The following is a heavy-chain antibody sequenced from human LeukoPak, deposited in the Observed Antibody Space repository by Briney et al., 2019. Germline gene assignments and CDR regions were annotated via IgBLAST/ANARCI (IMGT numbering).Heavy chain of an antibody. CDR3: ARVATPDVSSPFDF. D-gene: IGHD6-19*01. J-gene: IGHJ4*02. CDR1: GGPITGFF. V-gene: IGHV4-4*07. CDR2: IFSRGGA. Sequence: SETLSLTCAVSGGPITGFFWTWIRQPAGEGLQYIGRIFSRGGANYNPSLQSRVAMSVDTSQNLFSLKLTSVTAADTAVYFCARVATPDVSSPFDFWGQGILVTVSS.